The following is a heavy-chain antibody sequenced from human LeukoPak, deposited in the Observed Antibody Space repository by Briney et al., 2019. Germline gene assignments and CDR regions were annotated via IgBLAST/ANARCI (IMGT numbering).Heavy chain of an antibody. Sequence: SETLSLTCTVSGGSISSYYWSWIRQPPGQGLEWIGYIYYSGSTNYNPSLKSRVTISVDTSKNQFSLKLSSVTAADTAVYYCARSGYDRFYYFDYWGQGTLVTVSS. V-gene: IGHV4-59*01. CDR1: GGSISSYY. D-gene: IGHD5-12*01. CDR2: IYYSGST. J-gene: IGHJ4*02. CDR3: ARSGYDRFYYFDY.